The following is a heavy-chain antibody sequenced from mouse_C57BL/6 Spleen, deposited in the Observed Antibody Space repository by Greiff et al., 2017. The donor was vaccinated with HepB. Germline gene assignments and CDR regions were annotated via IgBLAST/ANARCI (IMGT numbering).Heavy chain of an antibody. CDR2: IFPGSGST. Sequence: QVQLQQSGPELVKPGASVKISCKASGYTFTDYYINWVKQRPGQGLEWIGWIFPGSGSTYYNEKFKGKATLTVDKSSSTAYMLLSSLTSEDSAVYFCAGDYYGSSLFDYWGQGTTLTVSS. V-gene: IGHV1-75*01. D-gene: IGHD1-1*01. CDR1: GYTFTDYY. J-gene: IGHJ2*01. CDR3: AGDYYGSSLFDY.